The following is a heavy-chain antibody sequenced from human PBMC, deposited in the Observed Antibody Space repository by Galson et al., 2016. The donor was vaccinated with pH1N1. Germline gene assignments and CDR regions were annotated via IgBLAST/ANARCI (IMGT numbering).Heavy chain of an antibody. J-gene: IGHJ3*02. Sequence: QSGAEVKKPGESLKISCKASGYRFTNYWIAWVRQVPGKGLEWVGVVNPGGSTIRYSPPFQGQVTISSDKSINSAYLQWSSLKASDTATYYCARQDDFGDYRGDALDIWGQGTRVIVSS. CDR2: VNPGGSTI. D-gene: IGHD4-17*01. V-gene: IGHV5-51*01. CDR3: ARQDDFGDYRGDALDI. CDR1: GYRFTNYW.